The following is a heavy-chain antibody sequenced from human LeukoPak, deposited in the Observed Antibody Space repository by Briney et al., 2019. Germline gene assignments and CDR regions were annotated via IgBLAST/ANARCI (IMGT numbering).Heavy chain of an antibody. J-gene: IGHJ4*02. CDR2: INPNSGGT. D-gene: IGHD6-19*01. CDR3: ARATVAVAGAFFDY. CDR1: GYTFTGYY. Sequence: ASVKVSCKASGYTFTGYYMHWVRQAPGQGLEWMGWINPNSGGTNYAQKFQGRVTMARDTSISTAYMELSRLRSDDTAVYYCARATVAVAGAFFDYWGQGTLVTVSS. V-gene: IGHV1-2*02.